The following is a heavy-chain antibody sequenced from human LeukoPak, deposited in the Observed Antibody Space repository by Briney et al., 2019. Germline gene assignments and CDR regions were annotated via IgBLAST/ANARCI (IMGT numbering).Heavy chain of an antibody. J-gene: IGHJ4*02. CDR2: INHSGST. V-gene: IGHV4-34*01. Sequence: PSETLSLTCAVYGGSFSGYYWSWIRQPPGKGLEWIGEINHSGSTNHNPSLKSRVTISVDTSKNQFSLKLSSVTAADTAVYYCARVNYYDSSGYDYWGQGTLVTVSS. CDR1: GGSFSGYY. D-gene: IGHD3-22*01. CDR3: ARVNYYDSSGYDY.